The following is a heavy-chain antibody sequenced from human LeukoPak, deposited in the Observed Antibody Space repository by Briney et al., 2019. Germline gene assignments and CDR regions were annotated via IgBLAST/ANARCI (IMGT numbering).Heavy chain of an antibody. CDR1: GCSFTSYW. Sequence: GESLKISCKGSGCSFTSYWIGWVRQMPGKGLEWMGIIYPGDSDTRYSPSFQGQVTISADKSISTAYLQWSSLKASDTAMYYCARGGDIVVVPAADFDYWGQGTLVTVSS. J-gene: IGHJ4*02. CDR3: ARGGDIVVVPAADFDY. CDR2: IYPGDSDT. V-gene: IGHV5-51*01. D-gene: IGHD2-2*01.